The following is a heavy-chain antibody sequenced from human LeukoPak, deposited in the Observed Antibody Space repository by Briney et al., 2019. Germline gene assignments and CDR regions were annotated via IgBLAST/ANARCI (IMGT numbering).Heavy chain of an antibody. V-gene: IGHV1-18*01. Sequence: ASVKVSCKASGYTFTSYGFSWVRQAPGQGLEWMGRISAYNGNTNYAQKLQGRVTMTTDTSTSTAYMELRSLRSDDTAVYYCARGQHYDFWSGYYSYFDYWGQGTLVTVSS. J-gene: IGHJ4*02. CDR1: GYTFTSYG. D-gene: IGHD3-3*01. CDR3: ARGQHYDFWSGYYSYFDY. CDR2: ISAYNGNT.